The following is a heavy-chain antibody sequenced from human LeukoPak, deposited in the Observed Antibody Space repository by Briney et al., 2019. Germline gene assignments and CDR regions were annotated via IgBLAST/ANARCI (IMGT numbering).Heavy chain of an antibody. CDR3: AKDISGDPNYYFDY. Sequence: GSLRLSCAASGFTFISYAMSWVRQAPGKGLEWVSVISGRGGSTSYADSVKGRFTISRDNSKNTLYLQMNSLRAEDTAVYYCAKDISGDPNYYFDYWGQGTLVTVSS. D-gene: IGHD2-15*01. CDR1: GFTFISYA. V-gene: IGHV3-23*01. CDR2: ISGRGGST. J-gene: IGHJ4*02.